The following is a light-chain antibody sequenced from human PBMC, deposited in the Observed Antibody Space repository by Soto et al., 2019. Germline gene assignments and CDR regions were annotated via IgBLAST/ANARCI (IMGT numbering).Light chain of an antibody. CDR3: RQRSNWPRT. CDR1: QSVSSY. V-gene: IGKV3-11*01. J-gene: IGKJ1*01. Sequence: EIVLTQSPATLSLSPGERATLSCRASQSVSSYLAWYQQKTGQAPRLLIYDASNRATGIPARFSGSGSGTDFTLTISSLEPEDFAVYYCRQRSNWPRTFGQGTKVEI. CDR2: DAS.